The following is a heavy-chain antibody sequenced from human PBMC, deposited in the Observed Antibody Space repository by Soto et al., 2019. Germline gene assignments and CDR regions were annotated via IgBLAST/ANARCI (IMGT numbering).Heavy chain of an antibody. Sequence: LRLSCAASGFTFSSYDMHWVRQATGKGLEWVSAIGTAGDPYYPGSVKGRFTISRENAKNSLYLQMNSLRAGDTAVYYCARGLGYCSSTSCYTWLGMDVWGQGTTVTVSS. V-gene: IGHV3-13*05. CDR1: GFTFSSYD. CDR2: IGTAGDP. D-gene: IGHD2-2*02. J-gene: IGHJ6*02. CDR3: ARGLGYCSSTSCYTWLGMDV.